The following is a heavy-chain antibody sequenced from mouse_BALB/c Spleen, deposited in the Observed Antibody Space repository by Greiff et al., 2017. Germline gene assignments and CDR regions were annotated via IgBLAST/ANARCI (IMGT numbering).Heavy chain of an antibody. V-gene: IGHV14-1*02. D-gene: IGHD1-2*01. J-gene: IGHJ3*01. CDR3: ARSLLRPTWFAY. CDR1: GFNIKDYY. Sequence: EVQLQQSGAELVRPGALVKLSCKASGFNIKDYYMHWVKQRPEQGLEWIGWIDPENGNTIYDPKFQGKASITADTSSNTAYLQLSSLTSEDTAVYYCARSLLRPTWFAYWGQGTLVTVSA. CDR2: IDPENGNT.